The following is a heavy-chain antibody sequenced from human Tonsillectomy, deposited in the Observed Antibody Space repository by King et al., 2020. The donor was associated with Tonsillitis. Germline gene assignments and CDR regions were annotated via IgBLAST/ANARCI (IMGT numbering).Heavy chain of an antibody. V-gene: IGHV3-7*01. CDR1: GFSFRNYW. CDR2: IQQDESDN. D-gene: IGHD2/OR15-2a*01. Sequence: VQLVESGGGLVQPGGSLRLSCAASGFSFRNYWMSWVRQAAGKGLEWVASIQQDESDNYYVDSVKGRFTISRDNAKNLLYLQMNTLGADDTAVYYCARQGGSKYARPYYYFDPWGQGTLVTVSS. J-gene: IGHJ5*02. CDR3: ARQGGSKYARPYYYFDP.